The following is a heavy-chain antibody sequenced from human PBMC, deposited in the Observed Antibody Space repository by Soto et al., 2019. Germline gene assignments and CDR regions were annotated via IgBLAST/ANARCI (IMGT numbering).Heavy chain of an antibody. CDR2: INHTGGT. Sequence: SETLSLTCAVYGGSVNGYYWNWIRQPPGKGLEWIGEINHTGGTHYNPSIKSRVTMSVDTSKNQFSLRSSSVTAADTAIYYCATRITVFGLLIPPFDPWGQGTQVTVSS. V-gene: IGHV4-34*01. CDR1: GGSVNGYY. D-gene: IGHD3-3*01. J-gene: IGHJ5*02. CDR3: ATRITVFGLLIPPFDP.